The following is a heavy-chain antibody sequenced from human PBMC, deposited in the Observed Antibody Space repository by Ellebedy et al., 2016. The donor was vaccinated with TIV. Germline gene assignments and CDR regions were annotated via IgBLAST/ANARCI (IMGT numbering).Heavy chain of an antibody. D-gene: IGHD2-2*02. V-gene: IGHV3-23*01. CDR3: ARDAYPYAMDV. CDR2: ISVGADST. J-gene: IGHJ6*02. Sequence: PGGSLRLSCAAPGYAFSNYAVSWVRQAPGKGLEWVSTISVGADSTYYAGSVKGRFTISRDSSHAILQMNSLRVEDTALYYCARDAYPYAMDVWGQGTTVTVSS. CDR1: GYAFSNYA.